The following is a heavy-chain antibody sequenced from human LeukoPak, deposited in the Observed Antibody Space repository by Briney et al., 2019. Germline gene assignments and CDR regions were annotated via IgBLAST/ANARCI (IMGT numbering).Heavy chain of an antibody. V-gene: IGHV1-2*02. J-gene: IGHJ4*02. CDR2: INPNSGGT. CDR1: GYTFTGYY. Sequence: ASVKVSCKASGYTFTGYYMHWVRQAPGQGLEWMGWINPNSGGTNYAQKFQGRVTMTRDTSISTAYMELSRLRSDDTAVYYCAREFVAVAGTFDYWGQGTLVTVSS. D-gene: IGHD6-19*01. CDR3: AREFVAVAGTFDY.